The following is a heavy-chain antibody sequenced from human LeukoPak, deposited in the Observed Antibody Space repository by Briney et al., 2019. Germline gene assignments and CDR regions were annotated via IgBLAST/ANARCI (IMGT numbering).Heavy chain of an antibody. CDR1: GGSISSYY. D-gene: IGHD2-15*01. J-gene: IGHJ4*02. CDR2: ICYSGST. V-gene: IGHV4-59*01. CDR3: ARGGDCSGGSCYFFDY. Sequence: LETLSLTCTVSGGSISSYYWSWIRQPPGKGLEWIGYICYSGSTNYNPSLKSRVTISVDTSKNQFSLKLSSVTAADTAVYYCARGGDCSGGSCYFFDYWGQGTLVTVSS.